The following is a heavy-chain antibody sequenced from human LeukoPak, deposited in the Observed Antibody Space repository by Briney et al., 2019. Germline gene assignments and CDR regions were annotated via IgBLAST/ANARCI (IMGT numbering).Heavy chain of an antibody. J-gene: IGHJ4*02. Sequence: GGSLRLPCAASGFTFSSYSMNWVRQAPGEGLEWVSSISSSSSYIYYADSVKGRFTISRDNAKNSLYLQMNSLRAEDTAVYYCARDRTGIAARYFDYWGQGTLVTVSS. D-gene: IGHD6-6*01. CDR1: GFTFSSYS. CDR2: ISSSSSYI. V-gene: IGHV3-21*01. CDR3: ARDRTGIAARYFDY.